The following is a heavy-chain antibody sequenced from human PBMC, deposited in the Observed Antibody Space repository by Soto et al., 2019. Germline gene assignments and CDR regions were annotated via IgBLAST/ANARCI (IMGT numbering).Heavy chain of an antibody. J-gene: IGHJ4*02. CDR2: IYYSGST. Sequence: QVQLQESGPGLVKPSETLSLTCTVSGVSVSSGSYYWSWIRQPPGKGLEWIGFIYYSGSTKYNPSLKSRVTVSRDTSKNHLSLRLSSVTAADTAVYYCARAWEAVAGDWGFDDWGQGTLVTVSS. V-gene: IGHV4-61*03. CDR3: ARAWEAVAGDWGFDD. D-gene: IGHD6-19*01. CDR1: GVSVSSGSYY.